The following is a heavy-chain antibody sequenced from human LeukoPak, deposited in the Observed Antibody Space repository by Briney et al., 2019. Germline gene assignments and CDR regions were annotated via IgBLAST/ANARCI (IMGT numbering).Heavy chain of an antibody. CDR3: ARVPLWFGENFDY. CDR1: GYTFTGYY. V-gene: IGHV1-2*02. D-gene: IGHD3-10*01. CDR2: INPNSGGT. Sequence: GASVKVSCEASGYTFTGYYMHWVRQAPGQGLEWMGWINPNSGGTNYAQKFQGRVTMTRDTSISTAYMELSRLRSDDTAVYYCARVPLWFGENFDYWGQGTLVTVSS. J-gene: IGHJ4*02.